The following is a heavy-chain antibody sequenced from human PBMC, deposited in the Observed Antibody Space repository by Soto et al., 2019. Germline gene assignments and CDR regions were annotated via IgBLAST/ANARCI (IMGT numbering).Heavy chain of an antibody. V-gene: IGHV3-21*01. CDR1: GFTFSSYS. CDR3: ARDESTVVTPHYYYGMAV. D-gene: IGHD2-21*02. J-gene: IGHJ6*02. CDR2: ISSSSSYI. Sequence: GSLRLSCAASGFTFSSYSMNWVRQAPGKGLEWVSSISSSSSYIYYADSVKGRFTISRDNAKNSLYLQMNSLRAEDTAVYYCARDESTVVTPHYYYGMAVWGQGTTVTVSS.